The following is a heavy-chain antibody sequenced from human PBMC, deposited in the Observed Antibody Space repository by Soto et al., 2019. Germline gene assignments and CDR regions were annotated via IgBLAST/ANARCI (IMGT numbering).Heavy chain of an antibody. J-gene: IGHJ4*02. V-gene: IGHV4-39*01. Sequence: QLQLQESGPGLVKPSETLSLTCTVSGGSISSSSYYWGWIRQPPGKGLEWIGSIYYSGSTYYNPSLKSRVTISVDTSKNQFSLKLSSVTAADTAVYYCARHKPNNYFDYWGQGTLVTVSS. CDR2: IYYSGST. CDR3: ARHKPNNYFDY. CDR1: GGSISSSSYY.